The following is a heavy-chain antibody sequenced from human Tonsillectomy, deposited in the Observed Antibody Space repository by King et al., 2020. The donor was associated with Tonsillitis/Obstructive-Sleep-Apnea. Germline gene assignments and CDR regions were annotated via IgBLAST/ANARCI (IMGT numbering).Heavy chain of an antibody. J-gene: IGHJ4*02. V-gene: IGHV3-74*01. D-gene: IGHD6-19*01. Sequence: VQLVESGGGLVQPGGSLRLSCAASGFTFSSYWMHWVRQAPGKGLVWVSRINSDGSSTSYADSVKGRFTISRDNAKNTLYLQMNSLRAEDTAVYYCARDIVGGAVAAPGGYWGQGTLVTVSS. CDR1: GFTFSSYW. CDR3: ARDIVGGAVAAPGGY. CDR2: INSDGSST.